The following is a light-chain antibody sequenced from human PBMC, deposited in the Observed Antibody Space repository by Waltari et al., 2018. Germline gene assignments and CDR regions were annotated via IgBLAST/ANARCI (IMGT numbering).Light chain of an antibody. Sequence: EIVLTQSPGTLSLSPGERATRSCRASQSIGIYLAWYQQKPGQAPRLLMYHASNRATGLPDRFRGSGSGTDVCLPISRLEPEDFAVYYCEKYESLPATFGQGTKVEIK. CDR3: EKYESLPAT. CDR2: HAS. V-gene: IGKV3-20*01. J-gene: IGKJ1*01. CDR1: QSIGIY.